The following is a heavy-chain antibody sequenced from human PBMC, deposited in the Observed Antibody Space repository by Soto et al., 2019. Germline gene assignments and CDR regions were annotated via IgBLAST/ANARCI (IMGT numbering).Heavy chain of an antibody. J-gene: IGHJ5*02. CDR3: ARGGPVIIPAATNWFDP. D-gene: IGHD6-25*01. CDR1: GDGFNSYS. CDR2: IIPIFGTP. V-gene: IGHV1-69*06. Sequence: QVQLVQSGAEVKKPGSSVKVSCKSSGDGFNSYSISWVRQAPGQGLEWMGVIIPIFGTPTYAQKFQGRVTITADKSTSTAYMEVSRLTSEDTAVCYCARGGPVIIPAATNWFDPWGQGTLVTVSS.